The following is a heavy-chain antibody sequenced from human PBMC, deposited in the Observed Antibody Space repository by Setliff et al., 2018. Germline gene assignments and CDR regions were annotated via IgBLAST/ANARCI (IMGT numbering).Heavy chain of an antibody. D-gene: IGHD2-2*01. Sequence: SETLSLTCAVYGGSFSGYYWSWIRQPPGKGLEWIGEINHSGSTNYNPSLKSRVTISVDTSKDQFSLKLSSVAAADTAVYYCARGVYCSSTSCSPGLNWFDPWGQGTLVTVSS. CDR1: GGSFSGYY. J-gene: IGHJ5*02. V-gene: IGHV4-34*01. CDR2: INHSGST. CDR3: ARGVYCSSTSCSPGLNWFDP.